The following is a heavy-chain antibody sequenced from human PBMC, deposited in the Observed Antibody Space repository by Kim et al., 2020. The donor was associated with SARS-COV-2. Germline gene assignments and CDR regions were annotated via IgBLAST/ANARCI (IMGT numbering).Heavy chain of an antibody. Sequence: ASVKVSCKVSGYTLTELSMHWVRQAPGKGLEWMGGFDPEDGETIYAQKFQGRVTMTEDTSTDTAYMELSSLRSEDTAVYYCATLRQYGSSWYEYYYYGMDVWRQGPAVTVS. V-gene: IGHV1-24*01. CDR3: ATLRQYGSSWYEYYYYGMDV. D-gene: IGHD6-13*01. CDR1: GYTLTELS. CDR2: FDPEDGET. J-gene: IGHJ6*02.